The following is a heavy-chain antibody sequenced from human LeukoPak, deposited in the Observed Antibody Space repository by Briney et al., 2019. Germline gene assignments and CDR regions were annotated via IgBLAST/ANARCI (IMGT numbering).Heavy chain of an antibody. CDR1: GYTFTGYY. CDR3: TRDQGNYCSGGSCYATINWFDP. D-gene: IGHD2-15*01. J-gene: IGHJ5*02. CDR2: INPNSGGT. Sequence: GASVKVSCKASGYTFTGYYMHWVRQAPGQGLEWMGWINPNSGGTNYAHQFHGRLSMTRDTSLSTAYMDLSRLRSDDTAVYYCTRDQGNYCSGGSCYATINWFDPWGQGTLVTVSS. V-gene: IGHV1-2*07.